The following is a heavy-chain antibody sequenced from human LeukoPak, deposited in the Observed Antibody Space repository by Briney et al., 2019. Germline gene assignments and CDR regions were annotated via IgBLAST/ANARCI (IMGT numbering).Heavy chain of an antibody. J-gene: IGHJ5*02. D-gene: IGHD3-16*02. Sequence: GGSLRLSCAASGFTFSSYDMHWVRQATGKGLEWVSAIGTAGDTYYPGSVKGRFTISRENAKNSLYLQMNSLRAEDTAVYYCAKDLRDYVWGSYRSCPLHFDPWGQGTLVTVSS. V-gene: IGHV3-13*01. CDR2: IGTAGDT. CDR1: GFTFSSYD. CDR3: AKDLRDYVWGSYRSCPLHFDP.